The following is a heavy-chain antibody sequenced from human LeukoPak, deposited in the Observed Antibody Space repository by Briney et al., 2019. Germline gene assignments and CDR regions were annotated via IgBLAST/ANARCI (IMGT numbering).Heavy chain of an antibody. D-gene: IGHD2-15*01. CDR3: ARDQREYCSGGSCLGDI. J-gene: IGHJ3*02. CDR2: IYYSGST. CDR1: GGSISSSSYY. V-gene: IGHV4-39*07. Sequence: SETLSLTCTVSGGSISSSSYYWGWIRQPPGKGLEWIGSIYYSGSTYYNPSLKSRVTISVDTSKNQFSLKLSSVTAADTAVYYCARDQREYCSGGSCLGDIWGQGTMVTVSS.